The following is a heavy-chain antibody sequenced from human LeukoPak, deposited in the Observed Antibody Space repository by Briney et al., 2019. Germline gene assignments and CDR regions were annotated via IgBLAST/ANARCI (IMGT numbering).Heavy chain of an antibody. CDR2: INHSGST. V-gene: IGHV4-34*01. J-gene: IGHJ3*02. D-gene: IGHD3-3*01. CDR1: GGSFSGYY. CDR3: ARHKRITIFGVVIHDAFDI. Sequence: SETLSLTCAVYGGSFSGYYWSWIRQPPGKGLEWIGEINHSGSTNYNPSLKSRVTISVDTSKNQFSLKLSSVTAANTAVYYCARHKRITIFGVVIHDAFDIWGQGTMVTVSS.